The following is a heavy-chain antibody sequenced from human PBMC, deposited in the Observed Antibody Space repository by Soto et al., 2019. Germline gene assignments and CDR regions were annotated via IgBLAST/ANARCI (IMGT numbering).Heavy chain of an antibody. J-gene: IGHJ4*02. CDR2: IIPIFGTA. D-gene: IGHD3-22*01. CDR1: GGTFSSYA. Sequence: GASVKVSCKASGGTFSSYAISWVRQAPGQGLEWMGGIIPIFGTANYAQKFQGRVTITADESTSTAYMELSSLRSEDTAVYYCASSLQIPDYYDSSGYYYVFDYWGQGTLVTVSS. V-gene: IGHV1-69*13. CDR3: ASSLQIPDYYDSSGYYYVFDY.